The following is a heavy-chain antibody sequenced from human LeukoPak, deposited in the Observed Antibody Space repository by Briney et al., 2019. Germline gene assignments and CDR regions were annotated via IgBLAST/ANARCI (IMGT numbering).Heavy chain of an antibody. Sequence: GGSLRLSCAASGFTFSDHWMHWVRQVPGKGLLWVARMNSDGTTTNYADSVKGRFTISGDNAENTLFLQMNSLGADDTAVYYCARAGWYRFDYWGQGTLVTVSS. CDR1: GFTFSDHW. D-gene: IGHD6-19*01. CDR2: MNSDGTTT. V-gene: IGHV3-74*01. CDR3: ARAGWYRFDY. J-gene: IGHJ4*02.